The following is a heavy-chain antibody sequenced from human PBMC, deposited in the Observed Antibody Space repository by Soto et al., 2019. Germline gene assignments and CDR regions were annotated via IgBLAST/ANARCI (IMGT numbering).Heavy chain of an antibody. J-gene: IGHJ6*02. CDR1: VYTFTSYG. D-gene: IGHD6-13*01. V-gene: IGHV1-18*01. Sequence: XSVKVSCKASVYTFTSYGISWVRQAPGQGLEWMGWISAYNGNTNYAQKLQGRVTMTTDTSTSTAYMELRSLRSDDTAVYYCARDYSSSWHYYYGMDVWGQGTTVTVSS. CDR2: ISAYNGNT. CDR3: ARDYSSSWHYYYGMDV.